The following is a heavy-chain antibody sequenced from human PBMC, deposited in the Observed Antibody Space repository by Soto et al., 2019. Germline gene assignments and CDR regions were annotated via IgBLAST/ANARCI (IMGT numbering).Heavy chain of an antibody. CDR2: ISWNSGSI. D-gene: IGHD6-19*01. V-gene: IGHV3-9*01. CDR1: GFTFDDYA. J-gene: IGHJ6*03. Sequence: GGSLRLSCAASGFTFDDYAMHWVRQAPGKGLEWVSGISWNSGSIGYADSVRGRFTISRDNAKNSLYLQMNSLRAEDTALYYCAKERSSRGYYYYYMDVWGKGTTVTVSS. CDR3: AKERSSRGYYYYYMDV.